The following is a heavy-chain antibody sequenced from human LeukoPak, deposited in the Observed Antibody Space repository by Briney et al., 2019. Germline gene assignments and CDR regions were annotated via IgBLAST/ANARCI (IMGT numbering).Heavy chain of an antibody. CDR3: AKLWFGEHEAFDI. V-gene: IGHV3-21*01. J-gene: IGHJ3*02. CDR1: GFTFSSYW. Sequence: TGGSLRLSCAASGFTFSSYWMSWVRQAPGKGLEWVSSISSSSSYIYYADSVKGRFTISRDNSKNTLYLQMNSLRAEDTAVYYCAKLWFGEHEAFDIWGQGTMVTVSS. D-gene: IGHD3-10*01. CDR2: ISSSSSYI.